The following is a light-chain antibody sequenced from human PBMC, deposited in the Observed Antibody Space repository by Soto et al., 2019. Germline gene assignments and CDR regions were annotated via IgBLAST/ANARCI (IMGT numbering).Light chain of an antibody. J-gene: IGKJ4*01. V-gene: IGKV1-39*01. CDR3: QQSYSVPLT. CDR2: TAS. Sequence: DIQMTQSPSSLSASVGDRVTITCRASQNINNYLNWYQQKSGEAPKLLIYTASSLQSGVPARVSGSGSGTEFILTISSLQPEDFATYYCQQSYSVPLTFGGGTKVYIK. CDR1: QNINNY.